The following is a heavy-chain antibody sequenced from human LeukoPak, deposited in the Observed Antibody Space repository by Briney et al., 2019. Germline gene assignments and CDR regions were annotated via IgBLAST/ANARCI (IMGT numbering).Heavy chain of an antibody. Sequence: GGSLRLSCAASRFTFSRYAMHWVRQAPGKGLAWVTVISFDGSNKYYADSVKGRFTISGDNPKNTLFLQMNSLRAEDTAVYYCARGLGANYYYGMDVWGQGTTVTVSS. J-gene: IGHJ6*02. CDR1: RFTFSRYA. V-gene: IGHV3-30-3*01. CDR2: ISFDGSNK. CDR3: ARGLGANYYYGMDV.